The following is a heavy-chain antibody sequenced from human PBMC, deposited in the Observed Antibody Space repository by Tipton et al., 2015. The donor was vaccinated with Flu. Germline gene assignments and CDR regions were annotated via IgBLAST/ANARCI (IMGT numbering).Heavy chain of an antibody. J-gene: IGHJ4*02. CDR3: ARAPRSGYYYDY. CDR1: GGSISSGGYY. CDR2: IYYSGST. Sequence: TLSLTCTVSGGSISSGGYYWSWIRQHPGKGLEWIGYIYYSGSTYYNPSLMSRVTISADTSKNQFSLKLSSVTAADTAVYYCARAPRSGYYYDYWGQGTLVTVT. D-gene: IGHD3-22*01. V-gene: IGHV4-31*03.